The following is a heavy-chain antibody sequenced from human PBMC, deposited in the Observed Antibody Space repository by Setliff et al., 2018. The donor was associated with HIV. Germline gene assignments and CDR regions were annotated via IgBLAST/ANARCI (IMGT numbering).Heavy chain of an antibody. CDR1: GGTFSSYA. V-gene: IGHV1-69*13. D-gene: IGHD3-22*01. Sequence: GASVQVSCKASGGTFSSYAIYWVRQAPGQGLEWMGGTMPISGTPNYAQKFQGRVTITADESTSTAYMELSSLRSEDTAVYYCARRFVEVNYDSSGSKEYYYYMDVWGKGTTVTVSS. CDR2: TMPISGTP. J-gene: IGHJ6*03. CDR3: ARRFVEVNYDSSGSKEYYYYMDV.